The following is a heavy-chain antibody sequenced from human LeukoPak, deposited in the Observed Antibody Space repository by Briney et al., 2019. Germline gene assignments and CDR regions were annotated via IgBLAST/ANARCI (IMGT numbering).Heavy chain of an antibody. CDR3: ARDAIAVAGTWDY. J-gene: IGHJ4*02. Sequence: SETLSLTCTVSGGSISSHYWSWIRQPPGKGLEWIGYIYYSGSTNYNLSLKSRVTISVDTSKNQFSLKLSSVTAADTAVYYCARDAIAVAGTWDYWGQGTLVTVSS. CDR1: GGSISSHY. V-gene: IGHV4-59*11. D-gene: IGHD6-19*01. CDR2: IYYSGST.